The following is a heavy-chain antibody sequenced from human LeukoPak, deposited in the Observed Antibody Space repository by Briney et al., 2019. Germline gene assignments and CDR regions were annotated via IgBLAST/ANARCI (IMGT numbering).Heavy chain of an antibody. Sequence: PGGSLRLSCAASGFTFSSYAMSWVRQAPGKGLEWVSAISGSGGSTYYADSVKGRFTISRDNSKNTLYLQMSSLRAEDTAVYYCAKDSVVVVAATADAFDIWGQGTMVTVSP. CDR1: GFTFSSYA. V-gene: IGHV3-23*01. CDR3: AKDSVVVVAATADAFDI. J-gene: IGHJ3*02. D-gene: IGHD2-15*01. CDR2: ISGSGGST.